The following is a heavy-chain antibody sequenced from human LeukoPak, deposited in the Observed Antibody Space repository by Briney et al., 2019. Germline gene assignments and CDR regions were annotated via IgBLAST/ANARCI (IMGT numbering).Heavy chain of an antibody. Sequence: SLKFSCKASGCTFSSYASRWVRQDPGQGLEWMGGLIPVFGTANYAQKFQGRVTITADESTSTAYMELSSLRSEDTAVYYCAADPEYCSGGSCYQGYYYYYGMDVWGQGTTVTVSS. D-gene: IGHD2-15*01. CDR1: GCTFSSYA. CDR2: LIPVFGTA. CDR3: AADPEYCSGGSCYQGYYYYYGMDV. V-gene: IGHV1-69*13. J-gene: IGHJ6*02.